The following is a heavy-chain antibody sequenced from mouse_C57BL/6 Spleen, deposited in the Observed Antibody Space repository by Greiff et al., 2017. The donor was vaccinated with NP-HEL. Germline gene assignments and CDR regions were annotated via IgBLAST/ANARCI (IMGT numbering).Heavy chain of an antibody. V-gene: IGHV1-62-2*01. Sequence: VQLQQSGAELVKPGASVKLSCKASGYTFTEYTIHWVKQRSGQGLEWIGWFYPGSGSIKYNEKFKDKATLTADKSSSTVYMELSRLTSEDSAVYFCARHEVGFYDYDGTGYAMDYWGQGTSVTVSS. J-gene: IGHJ4*01. CDR1: GYTFTEYT. CDR2: FYPGSGSI. D-gene: IGHD2-4*01. CDR3: ARHEVGFYDYDGTGYAMDY.